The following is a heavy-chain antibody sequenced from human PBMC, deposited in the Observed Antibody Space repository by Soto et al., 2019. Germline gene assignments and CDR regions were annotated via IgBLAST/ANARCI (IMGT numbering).Heavy chain of an antibody. CDR2: ISYDGSNK. CDR1: GFTFSSYA. V-gene: IGHV3-30-3*01. D-gene: IGHD1-26*01. Sequence: GSLRLSCAASGFTFSSYAMHWVRQAPGKGLEWVAVISYDGSNKYYADSVKGRFTISRDNSKNTLYLQMNSLRAEDTAVYYCARISVVGPDYWGQGTLVTVSS. CDR3: ARISVVGPDY. J-gene: IGHJ4*02.